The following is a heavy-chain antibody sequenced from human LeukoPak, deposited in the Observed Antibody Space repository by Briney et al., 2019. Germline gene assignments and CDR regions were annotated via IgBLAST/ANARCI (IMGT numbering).Heavy chain of an antibody. CDR2: FDPEDGET. CDR1: GYTLTELS. V-gene: IGHV1-24*01. J-gene: IGHJ6*03. CDR3: ATDSRWYSSSPEGFYYYYMDV. Sequence: ASVKVSCKVSGYTLTELSMHWVRQAPGKGLEWMGGFDPEDGETIYAQKFQGRVTMTEGTSTDTAYMELSSLRSEDTAVYYCATDSRWYSSSPEGFYYYYMDVWGKGTTVTVSS. D-gene: IGHD6-6*01.